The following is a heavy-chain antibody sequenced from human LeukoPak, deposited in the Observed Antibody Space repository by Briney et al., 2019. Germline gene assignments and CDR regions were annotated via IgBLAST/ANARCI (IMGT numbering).Heavy chain of an antibody. Sequence: ASVKVSCKVSGYSLTELSMHWVRQAPGKGPEWMGGFTLEDGDTIYARKFQGRVTMTEDASTDTAYMDLSSLRSEDTAVYFCVAANPGGLADYWGQGTLVTVS. CDR1: GYSLTELS. J-gene: IGHJ4*02. D-gene: IGHD1-26*01. CDR3: VAANPGGLADY. CDR2: FTLEDGDT. V-gene: IGHV1-24*01.